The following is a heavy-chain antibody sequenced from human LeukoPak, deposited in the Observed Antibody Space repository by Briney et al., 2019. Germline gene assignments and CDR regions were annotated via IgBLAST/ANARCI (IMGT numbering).Heavy chain of an antibody. CDR1: GYTFTSYG. CDR2: ISGYNGNA. J-gene: IGHJ4*02. CDR3: ARQEARNYYYEGLDY. V-gene: IGHV1-18*01. D-gene: IGHD3-22*01. Sequence: GASVKVSCKASGYTFTSYGISWVRQAPGQGLEWMGWISGYNGNAHYAQKVQGRVTMTTDTSTSTAYMELRSLRPDDTAIYFCARQEARNYYYEGLDYWGQGNVVTVSS.